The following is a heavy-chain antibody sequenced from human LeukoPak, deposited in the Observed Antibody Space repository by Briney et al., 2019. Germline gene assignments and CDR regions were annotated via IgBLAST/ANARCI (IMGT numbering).Heavy chain of an antibody. CDR1: GYTLTELS. V-gene: IGHV1-24*01. Sequence: ASVKVSCKVSGYTLTELSMHWVRQAPGKGLEWMGGFDPEDGETIYAQKFQGRVTMTEDTSTDTAYMELSSLRSEDTAVYYCARERPLRYFDWSKSDDAFDIWGQGTMVTVSS. J-gene: IGHJ3*02. CDR2: FDPEDGET. CDR3: ARERPLRYFDWSKSDDAFDI. D-gene: IGHD3-9*01.